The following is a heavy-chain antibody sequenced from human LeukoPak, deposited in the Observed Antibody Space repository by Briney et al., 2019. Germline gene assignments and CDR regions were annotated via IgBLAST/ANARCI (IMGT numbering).Heavy chain of an antibody. J-gene: IGHJ4*02. CDR3: ARGNYDYVWGGIDY. CDR2: IYYSGST. D-gene: IGHD3-16*01. CDR1: GVSISSTSYY. V-gene: IGHV4-39*01. Sequence: SETLSLTRTVSGVSISSTSYYWGWIRQPPGKGLEWIASIYYSGSTYYNPSLKSRVTISVDTSKNQFSLKLSSVTAADTAVYYCARGNYDYVWGGIDYWGQGTLVTVSS.